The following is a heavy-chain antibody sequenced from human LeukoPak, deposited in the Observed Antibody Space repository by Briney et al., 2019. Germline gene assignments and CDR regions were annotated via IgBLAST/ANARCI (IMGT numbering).Heavy chain of an antibody. V-gene: IGHV3-21*01. CDR2: ISSSSSYI. J-gene: IGHJ4*02. D-gene: IGHD3-9*01. CDR3: ARDGRYFDEGDY. CDR1: GFTFSSYS. Sequence: GGSLRLSCAASGFTFSSYSMNWVRQAPGKGLEWVSSISSSSSYIYYADSVKGRFTTSRDNAKNSLYLQMNSLRAEDTAVYYCARDGRYFDEGDYWGQGTLVTVSS.